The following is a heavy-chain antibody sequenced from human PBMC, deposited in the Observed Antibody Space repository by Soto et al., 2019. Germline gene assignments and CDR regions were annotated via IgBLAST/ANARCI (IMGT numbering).Heavy chain of an antibody. CDR2: IYYSGST. CDR3: ARTSYSGVFNWFDP. D-gene: IGHD1-26*01. J-gene: IGHJ5*02. CDR1: GGSISSYY. Sequence: SETLSLTCTVSGGSISSYYWSWIRQPPGKGLEWIGNIYYSGSTNYNPSLKSRVTISVDTSKNQFSLKLSSVTAADTAVYYCARTSYSGVFNWFDPWGQGTQVTVSS. V-gene: IGHV4-59*08.